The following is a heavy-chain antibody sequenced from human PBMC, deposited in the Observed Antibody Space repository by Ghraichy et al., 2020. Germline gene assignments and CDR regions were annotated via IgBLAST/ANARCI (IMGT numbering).Heavy chain of an antibody. V-gene: IGHV3-48*02. Sequence: GGSLRLSCVGSGFTFSSYSMNWVRQSPGKGLEWVSYITSSSSDRTYADSVKGRFTISRDNAQNSLFLQMNSLSDEDTAVYYCARGSTVVRFYYYAGMDVWGQGTTVTVSS. J-gene: IGHJ6*02. CDR3: ARGSTVVRFYYYAGMDV. CDR1: GFTFSSYS. D-gene: IGHD4-23*01. CDR2: ITSSSSDR.